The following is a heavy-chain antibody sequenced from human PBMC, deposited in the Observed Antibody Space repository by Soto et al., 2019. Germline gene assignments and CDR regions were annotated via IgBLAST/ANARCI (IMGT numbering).Heavy chain of an antibody. J-gene: IGHJ6*02. Sequence: EVQLVESGGGLVQPGGSLRLSCVASGFTSSNHWLTWIRQAPGKGLEWVANIKPDGSEKYYVDSVKGRFTISGDNAENSMFLQMSSLRVDDTAVYYCARGHYGMDVWGQGTTVTVSS. CDR3: ARGHYGMDV. V-gene: IGHV3-7*01. CDR2: IKPDGSEK. CDR1: GFTSSNHW.